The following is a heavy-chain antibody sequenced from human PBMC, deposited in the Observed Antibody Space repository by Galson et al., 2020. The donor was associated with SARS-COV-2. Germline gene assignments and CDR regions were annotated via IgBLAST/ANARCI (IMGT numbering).Heavy chain of an antibody. CDR3: TTDLKGRGSYWRSSDY. Sequence: GGSLRLSCAASGFTFSNAWMSWVRQAPGKGLEWVGRIKSKTDGGTTDYAAPVKGRFTISRDDSKNTLYLQMNSLKTEDTAVYYCTTDLKGRGSYWRSSDYWGQGTLVTVSS. CDR2: IKSKTDGGTT. CDR1: GFTFSNAW. J-gene: IGHJ4*02. V-gene: IGHV3-15*01. D-gene: IGHD1-26*01.